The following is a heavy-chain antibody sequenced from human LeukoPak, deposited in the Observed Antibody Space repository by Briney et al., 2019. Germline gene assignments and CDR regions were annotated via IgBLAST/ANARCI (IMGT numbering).Heavy chain of an antibody. Sequence: SETLSLTCSVSGYSISSGYYWVWIRQPPGKGLEWIRNIHYSGSTNYNPSLKSRVIISEGTSKNQFSLRLSSVTAADTAVYYCARGFWNSYMDVWGKGTTVTVSS. J-gene: IGHJ6*03. V-gene: IGHV4-38-2*02. CDR2: IHYSGST. CDR3: ARGFWNSYMDV. CDR1: GYSISSGYY. D-gene: IGHD3-3*01.